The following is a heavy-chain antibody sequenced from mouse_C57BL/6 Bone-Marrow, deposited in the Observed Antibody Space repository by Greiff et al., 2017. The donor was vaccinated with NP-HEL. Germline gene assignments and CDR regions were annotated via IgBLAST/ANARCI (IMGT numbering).Heavy chain of an antibody. CDR1: GFTFSSYA. D-gene: IGHD1-1*01. V-gene: IGHV5-9-1*02. Sequence: EVMLVESGEGLVKPGGSLKLSCAASGFTFSSYAMSWVRQTPEKRLEWVAYISSGGDYISYADTVKGRFTISRDNARNTLSLQMSSLKSEDTAMYYCTRDPHYYGSSLDYWGQGTTLTVSS. J-gene: IGHJ2*01. CDR3: TRDPHYYGSSLDY. CDR2: ISSGGDYI.